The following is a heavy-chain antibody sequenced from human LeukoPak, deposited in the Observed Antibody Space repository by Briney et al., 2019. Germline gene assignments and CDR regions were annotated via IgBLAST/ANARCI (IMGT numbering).Heavy chain of an antibody. CDR1: GFTFSYYW. CDR2: IGGSGGNT. J-gene: IGHJ6*03. CDR3: GKTRYMDD. Sequence: HAGRSLRLSCTASGFTFSYYWINWVRQTPGRGLEWVSTIGGSGGNTYYADSVKGRFTISRDNSKNTLYLQMNSVRAEDTAVYYCGKTRYMDDWGKGTTVTVSS. V-gene: IGHV3-23*01.